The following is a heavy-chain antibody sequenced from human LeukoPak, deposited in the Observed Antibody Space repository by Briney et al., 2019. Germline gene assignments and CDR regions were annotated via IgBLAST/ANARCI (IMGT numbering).Heavy chain of an antibody. V-gene: IGHV4-4*07. CDR1: GGSISSYY. Sequence: SETLSLTCTVSGGSISSYYWSWIRQPAGKGLEWIGRIYTSGSTDYNPSLKSRVTMSVDTSKNQFSLKLSSVAAADTAVYYCARGYCSSTSCYFYFDYWGQGTLVTVSS. D-gene: IGHD2-2*01. CDR3: ARGYCSSTSCYFYFDY. J-gene: IGHJ4*02. CDR2: IYTSGST.